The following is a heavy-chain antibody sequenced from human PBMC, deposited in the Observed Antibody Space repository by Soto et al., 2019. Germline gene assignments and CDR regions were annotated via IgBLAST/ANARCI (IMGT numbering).Heavy chain of an antibody. CDR3: ARDKITGLFDY. CDR1: GGSFSAYD. V-gene: IGHV4-34*01. D-gene: IGHD2-8*02. CDR2: INHSGST. J-gene: IGHJ4*02. Sequence: QVQLQQWGAGLLKPSETLSLTCAVYGGSFSAYDWTWIRQPPGTGLEWIGEINHSGSTNYNPSLNSLFTISVDTSKNQFSLKLTSVTAADTAVYYCARDKITGLFDYWGQGTLVTVSS.